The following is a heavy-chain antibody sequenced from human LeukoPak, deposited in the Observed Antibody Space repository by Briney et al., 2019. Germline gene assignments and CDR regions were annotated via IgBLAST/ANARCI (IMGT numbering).Heavy chain of an antibody. Sequence: ASVKVSCKASGGTFSSYANSWVRQAPGQGLEWMGGIIPIFGTANYAQKFQGRVTITADESTSTAYMELSSLRSEDTAVYYCASLEGGYETRYYYYMDVWGKGTTVTVSS. V-gene: IGHV1-69*01. J-gene: IGHJ6*03. CDR3: ASLEGGYETRYYYYMDV. D-gene: IGHD5-12*01. CDR2: IIPIFGTA. CDR1: GGTFSSYA.